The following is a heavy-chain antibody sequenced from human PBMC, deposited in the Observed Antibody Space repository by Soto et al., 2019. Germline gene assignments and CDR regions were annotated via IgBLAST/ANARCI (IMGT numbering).Heavy chain of an antibody. CDR2: IYYSGST. J-gene: IGHJ3*02. CDR1: GGSISNYY. V-gene: IGHV4-59*12. Sequence: SETLSLTCTVAGGSISNYYWSWSRQPPGKGLEWIAYIYYSGSTNYNPSLKSRVTISLDTSKNHFSLKLSSVTAADTAVYYCARDADILTGSEAFDIWGQGTMVT. D-gene: IGHD3-9*01. CDR3: ARDADILTGSEAFDI.